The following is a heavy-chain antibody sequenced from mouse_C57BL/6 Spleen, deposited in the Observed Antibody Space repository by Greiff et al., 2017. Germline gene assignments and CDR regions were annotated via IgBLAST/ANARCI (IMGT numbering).Heavy chain of an antibody. CDR2: INPNNGGT. CDR3: ASKGSSFFDY. J-gene: IGHJ2*01. D-gene: IGHD1-1*01. CDR1: GYTFTDYN. V-gene: IGHV1-22*01. Sequence: VQLKESGPELVKPGASVKMSCKASGYTFTDYNMHWVKQSHGKSLEWIGYINPNNGGTSYNQKFKGKATLTVNKYSSTAYMELRSLTSEDSAVYYCASKGSSFFDYWGQGTTLTVSS.